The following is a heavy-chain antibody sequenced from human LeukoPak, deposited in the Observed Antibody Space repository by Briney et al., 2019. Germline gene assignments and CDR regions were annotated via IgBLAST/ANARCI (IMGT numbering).Heavy chain of an antibody. CDR1: GFTFGTYA. D-gene: IGHD3-10*01. Sequence: PGGSLRLSCAASGFTFGTYAMSWVRQAPGKGLEWVSEISGSGGSTYYADSVKGRFTISRDNSKNTLYLQMNSLRAEDTAVYYCAKDRGGSGSYGPWGQGTLVTVSS. J-gene: IGHJ5*02. V-gene: IGHV3-23*01. CDR3: AKDRGGSGSYGP. CDR2: ISGSGGST.